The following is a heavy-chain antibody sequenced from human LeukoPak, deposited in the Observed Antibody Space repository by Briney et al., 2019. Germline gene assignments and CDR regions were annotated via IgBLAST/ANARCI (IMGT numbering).Heavy chain of an antibody. CDR2: ISSSSSTI. D-gene: IGHD3-22*01. CDR3: ARGRYYYDSSGYQTPLDY. J-gene: IGHJ4*02. V-gene: IGHV3-48*04. Sequence: GSLRLSCAASGFTFSSYSMNWVRQAPGKGLEWVSYISSSSSTIYYADSVKGRFTISRDNAKNSLYLQMNSLRAEDTAVYYCARGRYYYDSSGYQTPLDYWGQGTLVNVSS. CDR1: GFTFSSYS.